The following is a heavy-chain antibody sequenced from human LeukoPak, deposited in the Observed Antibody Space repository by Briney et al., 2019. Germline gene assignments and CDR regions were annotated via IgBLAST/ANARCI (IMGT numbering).Heavy chain of an antibody. V-gene: IGHV4-38-2*02. D-gene: IGHD6-6*01. J-gene: IGHJ6*03. CDR3: ARDAYSSSKRLLYYMDV. CDR1: GYFISSGYY. Sequence: SETLSLTCTVSGYFISSGYYWGWIRQPPGKGLEWIGSIYHSGSTYYNPSLKSRVTISVDTSKNQFSLKLSSVTAADTAVYYCARDAYSSSKRLLYYMDVWGKGTTVTVSS. CDR2: IYHSGST.